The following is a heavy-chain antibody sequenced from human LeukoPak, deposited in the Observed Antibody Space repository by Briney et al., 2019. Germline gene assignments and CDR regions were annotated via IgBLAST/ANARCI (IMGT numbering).Heavy chain of an antibody. Sequence: GGSLRLSCAASGFSFRTHWMSWVRQAPGKGLEWVANINQDGRKKFYVDSVEGRFTISRDNAQTSLYLQMNSLRAEDTAVYYCARASDPWLQLTWGQGTLVTVSS. CDR2: INQDGRKK. CDR1: GFSFRTHW. J-gene: IGHJ5*02. CDR3: ARASDPWLQLT. V-gene: IGHV3-7*05. D-gene: IGHD5-24*01.